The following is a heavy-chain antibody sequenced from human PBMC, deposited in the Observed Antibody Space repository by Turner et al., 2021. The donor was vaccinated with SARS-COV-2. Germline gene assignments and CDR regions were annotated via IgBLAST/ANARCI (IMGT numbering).Heavy chain of an antibody. D-gene: IGHD2-15*01. J-gene: IGHJ6*02. CDR3: GSTSVVNYGMDV. CDR1: GFTVSRYS. V-gene: IGHV3-48*01. Sequence: EVQRLKSGGALLKPGGCLILSRAASGFTVSRYSMNWVRQVPGKGMEWVSYSSSSSSNIYHGDVVKGGVTISRDNAKNSLYLKMNSLRVEDTAVYYGGSTSVVNYGMDVWGQGTTVTVSS. CDR2: SSSSSSNI.